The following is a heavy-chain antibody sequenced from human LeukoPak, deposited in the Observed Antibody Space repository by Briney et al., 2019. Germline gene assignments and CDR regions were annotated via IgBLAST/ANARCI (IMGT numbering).Heavy chain of an antibody. V-gene: IGHV4-39*01. CDR3: ARRGYSSGWFQEGPYYFDY. J-gene: IGHJ4*02. CDR1: GGSISSSSYY. CDR2: IYYSGST. Sequence: ETLSLTCTVSGGSISSSSYYWGWIRQPPGKGLEWIGSIYYSGSTYYNPSLKSRVTISVDTSKNQFSLKLSSVTAADTAVYYCARRGYSSGWFQEGPYYFDYWGQGTLVTVSS. D-gene: IGHD6-19*01.